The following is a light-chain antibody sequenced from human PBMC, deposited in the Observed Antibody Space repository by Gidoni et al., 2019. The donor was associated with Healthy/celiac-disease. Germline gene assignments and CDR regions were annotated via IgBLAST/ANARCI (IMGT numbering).Light chain of an antibody. J-gene: IGKJ3*01. CDR3: QQYDNLPLT. CDR1: QDISNY. CDR2: DAS. V-gene: IGKV1-33*01. Sequence: IQMTQSPYSLSASVGDRVTITCQASQDISNYLNWYQQKPGKAPKLLIYDASNLETGVPSRFSGSGSGTDFTFTISSLQPEDIATYYCQQYDNLPLTFGPGTKVDIK.